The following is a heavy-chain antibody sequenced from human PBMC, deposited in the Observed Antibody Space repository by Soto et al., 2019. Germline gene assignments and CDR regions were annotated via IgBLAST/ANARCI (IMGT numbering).Heavy chain of an antibody. D-gene: IGHD5-12*01. V-gene: IGHV4-59*01. CDR1: GGSISSYY. Sequence: PSETLSLTCTVSGGSISSYYWIWTRQPPGKGLEWIGYIYYSGSTNYNPSLKSRVTISVDTSKNQFSLKLSSVTAADTAVYYCASVDIVATVGAFDIWGQGTMVTVSS. CDR2: IYYSGST. CDR3: ASVDIVATVGAFDI. J-gene: IGHJ3*02.